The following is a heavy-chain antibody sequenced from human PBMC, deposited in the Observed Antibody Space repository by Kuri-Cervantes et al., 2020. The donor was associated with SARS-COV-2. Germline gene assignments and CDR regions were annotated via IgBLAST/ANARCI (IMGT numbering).Heavy chain of an antibody. D-gene: IGHD3-22*01. Sequence: GSLRLSCTVSGGSISSSNYSWGWIRQPPGKGLEWIGSIYYSGSTYYNPSLKSRVTISVDTSRKQFSLKLSSVTAADTAVYYCARVSEGGYYYDSSGYLLYYFDYWGQGTLVTVSS. V-gene: IGHV4-39*07. CDR2: IYYSGST. CDR3: ARVSEGGYYYDSSGYLLYYFDY. J-gene: IGHJ4*02. CDR1: GGSISSSNYS.